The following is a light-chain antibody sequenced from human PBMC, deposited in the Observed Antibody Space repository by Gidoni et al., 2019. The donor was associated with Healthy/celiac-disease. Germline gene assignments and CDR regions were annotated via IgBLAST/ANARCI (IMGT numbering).Light chain of an antibody. CDR3: QQRSNWPPEIT. CDR1: QSVSSY. Sequence: ELVLTQSPATLSLSPGERATLSCRASQSVSSYLAWYQQKPGQAPRPLIYDASNRATGIPARFSGSGSGTDFTLTISSLEPEDFAVYYCQQRSNWPPEITFGQGTRLEIK. J-gene: IGKJ5*01. CDR2: DAS. V-gene: IGKV3-11*01.